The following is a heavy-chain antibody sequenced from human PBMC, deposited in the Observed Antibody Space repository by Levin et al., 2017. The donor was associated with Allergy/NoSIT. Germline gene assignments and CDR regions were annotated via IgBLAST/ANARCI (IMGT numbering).Heavy chain of an antibody. J-gene: IGHJ4*02. D-gene: IGHD3-16*01. CDR1: GFTFSDHD. CDR2: AGTMGDT. V-gene: IGHV3-13*01. CDR3: ARGRTYMSRGYGDY. Sequence: GESLKISCVASGFTFSDHDIHWVRQAPGKGLEWVSGAGTMGDTYYADSVRGRFTIPRENDNNSVYLQMNRLRDDDTAVYYCARGRTYMSRGYGDYWGPGILVVVSS.